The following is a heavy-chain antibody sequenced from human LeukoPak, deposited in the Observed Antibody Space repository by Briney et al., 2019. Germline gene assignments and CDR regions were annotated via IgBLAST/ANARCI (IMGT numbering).Heavy chain of an antibody. J-gene: IGHJ5*02. D-gene: IGHD3-9*01. Sequence: ASVKVSCKASGYTFTSYGISWVRQAPGQGLEWMGWISAYNGNTNYAQKLQGRVTMTTDTSTSTAYMELRSLRSDDTAVYYCARTYYDILTGSSTDNWFDPWGQGTLVTVSS. CDR2: ISAYNGNT. CDR1: GYTFTSYG. CDR3: ARTYYDILTGSSTDNWFDP. V-gene: IGHV1-18*01.